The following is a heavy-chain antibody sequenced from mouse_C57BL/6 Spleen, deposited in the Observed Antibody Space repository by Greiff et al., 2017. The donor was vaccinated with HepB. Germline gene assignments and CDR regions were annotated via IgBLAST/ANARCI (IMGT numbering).Heavy chain of an antibody. J-gene: IGHJ4*01. CDR3: ASFYYDYENYYAMDY. D-gene: IGHD2-4*01. CDR2: IDPSDSYT. V-gene: IGHV1-50*01. CDR1: GYTFTSYW. Sequence: VQLQQPGAELVKPGASVKLSCKASGYTFTSYWMQWVKQRPGQGLEWIGEIDPSDSYTNYNQKFKGKATLTVDTSSSTAYMQLSSLTSEDSAVYYCASFYYDYENYYAMDYWGQGTSVTVSS.